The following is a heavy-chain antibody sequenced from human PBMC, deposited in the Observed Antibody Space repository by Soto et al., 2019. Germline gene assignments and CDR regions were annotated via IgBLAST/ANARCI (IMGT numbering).Heavy chain of an antibody. CDR3: ARRVKYGSGRRPAYYFDY. CDR1: GGSISGYY. V-gene: IGHV4-59*01. J-gene: IGHJ4*02. CDR2: IYYSGNT. D-gene: IGHD3-10*01. Sequence: SETLSLTCTVSGGSISGYYWSWIRQPPGKGLEWIGYIYYSGNTNYNPSLKSRVTISVDTSKNQFSLKLSSVTAADTAVYYCARRVKYGSGRRPAYYFDYWGQGTLVTVSS.